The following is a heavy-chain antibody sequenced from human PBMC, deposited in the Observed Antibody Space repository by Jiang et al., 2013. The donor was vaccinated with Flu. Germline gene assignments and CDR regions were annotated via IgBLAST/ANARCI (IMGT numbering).Heavy chain of an antibody. V-gene: IGHV2-26*01. J-gene: IGHJ4*02. Sequence: PTQTLTLTCTVSGFSLSNARMGVSWIRQPPGKALEWLAHIFSNDEKSYSTSLKSRLTISKDTSKSQVVLTMTNMDPVDTATYYCARWSSGWYGGSLDYWGQGTLVTVSS. D-gene: IGHD6-19*01. CDR1: GFSLSNARMG. CDR3: ARWSSGWYGGSLDY. CDR2: IFSNDEK.